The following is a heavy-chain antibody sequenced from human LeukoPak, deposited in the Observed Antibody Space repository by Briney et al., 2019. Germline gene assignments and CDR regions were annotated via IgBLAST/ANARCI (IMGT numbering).Heavy chain of an antibody. CDR1: GGSISSSSYY. Sequence: PSETLSLTCTVSGGSISSSSYYWGWIRQPPGKGLEWIGSIYYSGSTYYNPSLKSRVTISVDTSKNQFSLKLSSVTAADTAVYYCARGGRGPIRFLEVFEYWGQGTLVTVSS. J-gene: IGHJ4*02. V-gene: IGHV4-39*01. CDR3: ARGGRGPIRFLEVFEY. D-gene: IGHD3-3*01. CDR2: IYYSGST.